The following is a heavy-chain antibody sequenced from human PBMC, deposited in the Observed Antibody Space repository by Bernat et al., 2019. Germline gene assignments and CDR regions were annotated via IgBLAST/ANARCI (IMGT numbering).Heavy chain of an antibody. CDR1: GYTFTSYG. CDR2: ISAYNGNT. D-gene: IGHD2-15*01. CDR3: ARDPHRYCSGGSCYSARDTYDAVDS. V-gene: IGHV1-18*01. J-gene: IGHJ3*02. Sequence: QVQLVQSGAEVKKPGASVKVSCKASGYTFTSYGISWVRQAPGQGLEWMGWISAYNGNTNYAQKLQGRVTMTTDTSTSTAYMELRSLRSDDTAVYYCARDPHRYCSGGSCYSARDTYDAVDSWGQGTMVTVSS.